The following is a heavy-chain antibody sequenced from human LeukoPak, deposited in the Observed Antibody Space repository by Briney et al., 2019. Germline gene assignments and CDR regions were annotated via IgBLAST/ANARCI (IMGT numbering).Heavy chain of an antibody. V-gene: IGHV4-61*02. CDR3: ARGPIAVATNDH. CDR1: GGSISSGSYY. J-gene: IGHJ4*02. CDR2: IYTSGST. D-gene: IGHD6-19*01. Sequence: SQTLSLTCTVSGGSISSGSYYWRWIRQPAGKGLEWIGRIYTSGSTNYNPSLKSRVTISVDTSKNQFSLKLSSVTAADTAVYYCARGPIAVATNDHWGQGTLVTVSS.